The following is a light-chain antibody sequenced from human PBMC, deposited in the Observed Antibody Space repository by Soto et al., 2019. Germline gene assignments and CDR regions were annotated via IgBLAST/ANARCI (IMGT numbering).Light chain of an antibody. CDR1: QSVSSTY. CDR3: QQYGSSPKT. J-gene: IGKJ1*01. Sequence: EIVLTQSPGTLSLSPGERATVSCRASQSVSSTYLAWYQQKPGQAPSLLIYGASSRATGIPDRFSGSGFGTDFTLTISRLEPEDFAVYYCQQYGSSPKTFGHGTKVEIK. V-gene: IGKV3-20*01. CDR2: GAS.